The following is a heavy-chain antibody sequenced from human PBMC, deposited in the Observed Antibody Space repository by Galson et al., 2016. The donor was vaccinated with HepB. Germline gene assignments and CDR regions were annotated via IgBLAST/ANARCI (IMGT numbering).Heavy chain of an antibody. CDR3: AASPDWFLGVSYFDY. CDR2: IYYTGST. J-gene: IGHJ4*02. V-gene: IGHV4-59*08. D-gene: IGHD3-10*01. CDR1: AGSINHYY. Sequence: ETLSLTCTVSAGSINHYYWSWIRQPPGKGLECLGYIYYTGSTTYDPSLNGRVIMSIDTSKNQLSLRLTSVTAADTAVYYCAASPDWFLGVSYFDYWGQGTLVSVSS.